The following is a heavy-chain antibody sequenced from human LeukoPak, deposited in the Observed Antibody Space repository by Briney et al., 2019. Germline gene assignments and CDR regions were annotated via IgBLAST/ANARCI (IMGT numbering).Heavy chain of an antibody. CDR2: IIPIFGTA. J-gene: IGHJ6*03. D-gene: IGHD3-22*01. CDR1: GGTFSSYA. CDR3: AKNYDSMAGYMDV. Sequence: GASVKVSCKASGGTFSSYAISWVRQAPGQGLEWMGGIIPIFGTANYAQKFQGRVTITADKSTSTAYMELSSLRSEDTAVYYCAKNYDSMAGYMDVWSKGTTVTVSS. V-gene: IGHV1-69*06.